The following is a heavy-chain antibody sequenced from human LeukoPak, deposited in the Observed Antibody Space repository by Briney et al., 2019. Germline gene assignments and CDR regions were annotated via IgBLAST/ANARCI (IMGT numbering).Heavy chain of an antibody. V-gene: IGHV3-21*01. Sequence: GGSLRLSCAASGFTFSSYSMNWVRQAPGKGLQWFSSISSSSSYIYYADSVKGRFTISRDNAKNSLYLQMNSLRAEDTAVYYCARDSRSEYYYGSGSSDWFDPWGQGTLVTVSS. D-gene: IGHD3-10*01. CDR1: GFTFSSYS. CDR3: ARDSRSEYYYGSGSSDWFDP. CDR2: ISSSSSYI. J-gene: IGHJ5*02.